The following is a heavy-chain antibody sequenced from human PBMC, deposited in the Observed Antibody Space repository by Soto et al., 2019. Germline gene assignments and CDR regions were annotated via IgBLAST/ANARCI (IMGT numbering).Heavy chain of an antibody. CDR1: GFTFSNAW. J-gene: IGHJ4*02. Sequence: EVQLVESGGGLVKPGGSLRLSCAASGFTFSNAWMNWVRQAPGKGLEWVGRIKSKTDGGTTDYAAPMKGRFTISRDDSKNTLYLQMNSLKTEDTAVYYCTTDPEYYDFWSGYTTGRFDYWGQGTLVTVSS. CDR2: IKSKTDGGTT. V-gene: IGHV3-15*07. CDR3: TTDPEYYDFWSGYTTGRFDY. D-gene: IGHD3-3*01.